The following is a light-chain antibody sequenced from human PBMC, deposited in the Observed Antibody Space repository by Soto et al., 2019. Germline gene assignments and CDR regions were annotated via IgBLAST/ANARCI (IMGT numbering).Light chain of an antibody. V-gene: IGKV1-33*01. Sequence: TPLTHSPSSLSASVGDRGHITCQASQDISNYLKWYQQKPGKAPKLLIYDASNLETGAPSRFSGRGYGTDFTFTISSLQPEDFATYFCQQYDTRKVTFGPGTKVDIK. CDR2: DAS. CDR1: QDISNY. CDR3: QQYDTRKVT. J-gene: IGKJ3*01.